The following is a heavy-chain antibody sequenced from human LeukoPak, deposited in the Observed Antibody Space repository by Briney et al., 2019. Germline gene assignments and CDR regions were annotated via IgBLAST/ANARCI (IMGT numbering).Heavy chain of an antibody. V-gene: IGHV4-59*01. CDR3: ARGARDGYKSYYFDY. J-gene: IGHJ4*02. CDR1: GGSISSYY. Sequence: SETLSLTCTVSGGSISSYYWSWIRQPPGKGLEWIGYIYYSGSTNYNPSLKSRVTISVDTSKNQFSLKPSSVTAADTAVYYCARGARDGYKSYYFDYWGQGTLVTVSS. CDR2: IYYSGST. D-gene: IGHD5-24*01.